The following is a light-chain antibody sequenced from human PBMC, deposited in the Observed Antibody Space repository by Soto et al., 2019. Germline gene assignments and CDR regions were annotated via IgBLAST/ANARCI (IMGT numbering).Light chain of an antibody. CDR1: QSVLYSSHNKNY. V-gene: IGKV4-1*01. Sequence: DIVMTQSPDSLAASLGERATINCKSSQSVLYSSHNKNYLAWYQQKPGQPPKLLIFWASTRESGVPDRFSGSGSGTDFTLTINSLQAEDVAVYYCQQYYSTPRTFGQGTKVEIK. CDR2: WAS. J-gene: IGKJ1*01. CDR3: QQYYSTPRT.